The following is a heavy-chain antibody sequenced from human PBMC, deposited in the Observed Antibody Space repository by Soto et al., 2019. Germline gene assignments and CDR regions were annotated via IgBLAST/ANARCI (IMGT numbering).Heavy chain of an antibody. CDR3: AKSTGPYFDSRDMDV. V-gene: IGHV3-49*03. CDR1: GFTFGDYA. D-gene: IGHD3-9*01. CDR2: IRSKAYGGTT. J-gene: IGHJ6*03. Sequence: PGGSLRLSCTASGFTFGDYAMSWFRQAPGKGLEWVGFIRSKAYGGTTEYAASVKGRFTISRDDSKSIAYLQMNSLKTEDTAVYYCAKSTGPYFDSRDMDVWGKGTTVTVSS.